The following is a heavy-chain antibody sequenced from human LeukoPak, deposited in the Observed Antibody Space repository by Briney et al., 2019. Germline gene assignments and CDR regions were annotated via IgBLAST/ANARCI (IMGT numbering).Heavy chain of an antibody. J-gene: IGHJ4*02. CDR3: ARGPGSGHYFDY. CDR1: GYTFSTSP. CDR2: ISSSSGTI. V-gene: IGHV3-48*04. Sequence: GGSLRLSCAASGYTFSTSPMNWVRQAPGKGPEWVSYISSSSGTIYYADSVKGRFTISRDNAENSLYLQMNSLRAEDTAVYYCARGPGSGHYFDYWGQGTLVTVSS. D-gene: IGHD2-15*01.